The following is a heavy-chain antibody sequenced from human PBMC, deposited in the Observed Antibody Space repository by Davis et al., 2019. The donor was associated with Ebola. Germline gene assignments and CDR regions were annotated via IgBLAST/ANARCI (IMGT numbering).Heavy chain of an antibody. CDR2: ISGSGGST. D-gene: IGHD6-19*01. J-gene: IGHJ4*02. V-gene: IGHV3-23*01. Sequence: GESLKISCAASGFTFSSYAMSWVRQAPGKGLEWVSAISGSGGSTYYADSVKGRFTISRDNAKNTLYLQMNSLRAEDTAVYYCARGSSGWTPFDYWGQGTLVTVSS. CDR1: GFTFSSYA. CDR3: ARGSSGWTPFDY.